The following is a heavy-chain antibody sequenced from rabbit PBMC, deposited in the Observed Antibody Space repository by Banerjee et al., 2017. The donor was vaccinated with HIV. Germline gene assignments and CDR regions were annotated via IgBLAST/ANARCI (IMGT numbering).Heavy chain of an antibody. D-gene: IGHD4-1*01. CDR1: GFSFSSSYY. CDR2: IDSSSIT. Sequence: QSLEESGGDLVKPGASLTLTCTASGFSFSSSYYMCWVRQAPGKGLEWIGCIDSSSITWYASWVNGRFTISKTSSTTVTLQMTSLTAADTATYFCARGHSSDWTRLDLRGPGTLVTVS. V-gene: IGHV1S40*01. CDR3: ARGHSSDWTRLDL. J-gene: IGHJ3*01.